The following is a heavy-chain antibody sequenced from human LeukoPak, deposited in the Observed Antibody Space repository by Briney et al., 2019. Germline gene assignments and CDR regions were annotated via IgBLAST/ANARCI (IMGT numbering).Heavy chain of an antibody. J-gene: IGHJ4*02. Sequence: SETLSLTCTVSGGSLSSSSYYWGWIRQPPGKGLEWVGSIYYSGSTYYNPSLKSRVTISVDTSKNQFSLKLSSVTAADTAVYYCARLSIVVVVAAEYYFDYWGQGTLVTVSS. D-gene: IGHD2-15*01. CDR3: ARLSIVVVVAAEYYFDY. CDR2: IYYSGST. CDR1: GGSLSSSSYY. V-gene: IGHV4-39*01.